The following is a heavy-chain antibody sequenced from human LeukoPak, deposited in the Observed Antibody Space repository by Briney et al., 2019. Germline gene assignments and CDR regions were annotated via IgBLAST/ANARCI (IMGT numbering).Heavy chain of an antibody. V-gene: IGHV3-7*01. CDR1: GFTFSSYW. CDR3: AKADYGDHVFDY. Sequence: PGGSLRLSCAASGFTFSSYWMSWVRQAPGKGLEWVANIKQGGSEKYYVDSVKGRFTISRDNAKNSLYLQMNSLRAEDTAVYYCAKADYGDHVFDYWGQGTLVTVSS. J-gene: IGHJ4*02. D-gene: IGHD4-17*01. CDR2: IKQGGSEK.